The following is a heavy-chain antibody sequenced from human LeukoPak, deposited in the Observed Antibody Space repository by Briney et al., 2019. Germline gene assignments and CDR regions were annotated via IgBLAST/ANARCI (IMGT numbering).Heavy chain of an antibody. D-gene: IGHD1-26*01. Sequence: SETLSLTCAVYGGSFSGYYWSWIRQPPGKGLEWIGEINHSGSTNYNPSLKSRVTISVDTSKNQFSLKLSSVTAADTAVYYCARWEGGSYYDFDYRGKGTLVTVSS. V-gene: IGHV4-34*01. J-gene: IGHJ4*02. CDR1: GGSFSGYY. CDR2: INHSGST. CDR3: ARWEGGSYYDFDY.